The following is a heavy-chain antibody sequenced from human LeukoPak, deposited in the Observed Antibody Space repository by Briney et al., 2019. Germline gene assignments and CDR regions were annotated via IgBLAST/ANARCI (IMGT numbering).Heavy chain of an antibody. J-gene: IGHJ3*02. V-gene: IGHV4-4*07. CDR2: IYTSGST. CDR3: ARDMGLGYYYDRNAFDI. D-gene: IGHD3-22*01. Sequence: SETLSLTCTVSGGSISSYYWSWIRQPAGKGLEWIGHIYTSGSTNYNPSLKSRVTMSVDTSKNQFSLKLSSVTAADTAVYYCARDMGLGYYYDRNAFDIWGQGTMVTVSS. CDR1: GGSISSYY.